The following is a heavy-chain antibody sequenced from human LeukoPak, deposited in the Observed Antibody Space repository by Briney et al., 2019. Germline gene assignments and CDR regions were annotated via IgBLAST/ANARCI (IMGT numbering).Heavy chain of an antibody. D-gene: IGHD2-21*02. CDR2: ISAYNGNT. CDR3: ARDTSIVVVTATHAFDI. CDR1: GYTXTSYG. V-gene: IGHV1-18*01. J-gene: IGHJ3*02. Sequence: ASVKVSCKASGYTXTSYGISWVRQAPGQGLEWMGWISAYNGNTNYAQKLQGRVTMTTDTSTSTAYMELRSLRSDDTAVYYCARDTSIVVVTATHAFDIWGQGTMVTVSS.